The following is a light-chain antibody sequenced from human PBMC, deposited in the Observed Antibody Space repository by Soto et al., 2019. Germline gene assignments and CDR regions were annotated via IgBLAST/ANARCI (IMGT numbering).Light chain of an antibody. CDR3: SSYTSSSARGHVV. CDR1: SSDVGGYNY. CDR2: DVS. Sequence: QSALTQPSSVSGSPGQSITISCTGTSSDVGGYNYVSWYQQHPGKAPKFMIYDVSNRPSGVSNRFSGSKSGNTASLTISGLQGEHEADYYCSSYTSSSARGHVVFGGGTKLTVL. V-gene: IGLV2-14*01. J-gene: IGLJ2*01.